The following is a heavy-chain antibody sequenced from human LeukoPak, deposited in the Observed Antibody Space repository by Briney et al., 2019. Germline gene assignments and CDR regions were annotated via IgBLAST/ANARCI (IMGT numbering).Heavy chain of an antibody. CDR1: GGSISSGGYY. CDR2: IYYSGST. CDR3: ARGGYSYGYGSTYYYYGMDV. Sequence: SQTLSLTCTVSGGSISSGGYYWSWIRQHPGKGLEWIGYIYYSGSTYYNPSLKSRVTISVDTSKNQFSLKLSSVTAADTAVYYCARGGYSYGYGSTYYYYGMDVWGQGTTVTVSS. J-gene: IGHJ6*02. D-gene: IGHD5-18*01. V-gene: IGHV4-31*03.